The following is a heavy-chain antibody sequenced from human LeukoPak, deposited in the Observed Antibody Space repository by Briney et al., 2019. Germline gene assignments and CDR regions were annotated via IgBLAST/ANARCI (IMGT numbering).Heavy chain of an antibody. J-gene: IGHJ6*03. CDR2: ISSSSSYI. D-gene: IGHD5-18*01. Sequence: GGSLRLSCAASGFTFSSYSMNWVRQAPGKGLEWVSSISSSSSYIYFADSVKGRFTISRDNAKNSLYLQMNSLRAEDTAVYYCARVGLRGYSYGYYMDVWGKGTTVTVSS. CDR1: GFTFSSYS. V-gene: IGHV3-21*01. CDR3: ARVGLRGYSYGYYMDV.